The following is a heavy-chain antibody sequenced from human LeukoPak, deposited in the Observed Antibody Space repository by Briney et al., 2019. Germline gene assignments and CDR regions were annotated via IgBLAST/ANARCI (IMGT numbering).Heavy chain of an antibody. CDR3: ARDHGQKYYDSSGFDY. CDR2: IYYSGST. J-gene: IGHJ4*02. Sequence: SETLSLTCTVSGGSISSYYWSWIRQPPGKGLEWIGYIYYSGSTNYNPSLKSRVTISVDTSKNQFSLKLSSVTAADTAVYYCARDHGQKYYDSSGFDYWGQGTLVTVSS. V-gene: IGHV4-59*01. CDR1: GGSISSYY. D-gene: IGHD3-22*01.